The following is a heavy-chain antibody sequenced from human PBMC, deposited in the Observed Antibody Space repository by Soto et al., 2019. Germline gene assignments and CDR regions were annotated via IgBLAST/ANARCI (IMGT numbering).Heavy chain of an antibody. CDR1: GGSIRSYY. CDR2: IYYSGST. V-gene: IGHV4-59*01. D-gene: IGHD6-13*01. J-gene: IGHJ5*02. CDR3: AREVRDSSWYAWFDP. Sequence: PSEPLSLTSNVSGGSIRSYYCSWIRHPPGKGLEWIGYIYYSGSTNYNPSLKSRVTISVDTSKNQFSLKLSSVTAADTAVYYCAREVRDSSWYAWFDPWGQGTLVTVS.